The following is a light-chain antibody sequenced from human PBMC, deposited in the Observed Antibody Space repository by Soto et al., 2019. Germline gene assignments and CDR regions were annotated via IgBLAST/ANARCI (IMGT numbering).Light chain of an antibody. J-gene: IGKJ4*01. CDR3: QQAHSFPLT. V-gene: IGKV1-12*01. CDR2: AAS. CDR1: QDINNW. Sequence: DIQMTQSPSSVSASVGDRVTITCRASQDINNWLAWYQQKPGKAPNLLIYAASSLQSGVPSRFSGFGSGTDFTLTISSLQPEDFATYYCQQAHSFPLTFGGGTKVDIK.